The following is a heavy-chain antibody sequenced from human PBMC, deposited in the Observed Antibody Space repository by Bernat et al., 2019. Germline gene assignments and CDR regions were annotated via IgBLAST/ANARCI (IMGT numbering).Heavy chain of an antibody. CDR2: INHTGRT. CDR1: GGPFSGYY. Sequence: QVQLQQWGAGLLKPSETLSLTCDVYGGPFSGYYWSCIRQAPGKGLEWIGEINHTGRTNYNPSLKSRVTMSVDTSKNQFSLYLTSVTAADTAVYYCARAPRSDQDRSGQATWFDPWGQGALVTVSS. D-gene: IGHD6-19*01. J-gene: IGHJ5*02. CDR3: ARAPRSDQDRSGQATWFDP. V-gene: IGHV4-34*01.